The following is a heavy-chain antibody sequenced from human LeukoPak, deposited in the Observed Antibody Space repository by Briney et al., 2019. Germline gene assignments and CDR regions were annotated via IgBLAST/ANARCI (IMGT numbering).Heavy chain of an antibody. Sequence: ASVKVSCKASGGTFSSYAINWVRQAPGQGLEWMGGIIPIFGTANYAQKFQGRVTITADESTSTAYMELSSLRSEDTAVYYCARPRGYCSSTSCPLDPWGQGTLVTVSS. CDR1: GGTFSSYA. V-gene: IGHV1-69*13. D-gene: IGHD2-2*01. CDR2: IIPIFGTA. CDR3: ARPRGYCSSTSCPLDP. J-gene: IGHJ5*02.